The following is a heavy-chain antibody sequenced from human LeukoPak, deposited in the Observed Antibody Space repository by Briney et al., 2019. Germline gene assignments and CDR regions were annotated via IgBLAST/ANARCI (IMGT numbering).Heavy chain of an antibody. Sequence: SETLSLTCAVYGGSFSAYYWNWIRQPPGKGLEWIGEINHSGSTNYNPSLKSRVTISIDTSKNQFSLKLNSVTAADTAVYYCARPLRCSGNNCYMDNWFDPWGQGSLVTVSS. CDR1: GGSFSAYY. D-gene: IGHD2-2*02. J-gene: IGHJ5*02. V-gene: IGHV4-34*01. CDR2: INHSGST. CDR3: ARPLRCSGNNCYMDNWFDP.